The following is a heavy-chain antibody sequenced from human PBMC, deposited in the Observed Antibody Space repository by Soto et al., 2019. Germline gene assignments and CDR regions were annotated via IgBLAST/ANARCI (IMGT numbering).Heavy chain of an antibody. Sequence: QVQLVESGGGVVQPGRSLRLSCAASGFTFSSYATHWVRQAPGKGLEWVAVISYDGSNKYYADSVKGRFTISRDNSKNTLYLQMNSLRAEDTAVYYCARAHGQSWGQGTLVTVSS. CDR3: ARAHGQS. CDR2: ISYDGSNK. CDR1: GFTFSSYA. J-gene: IGHJ4*02. V-gene: IGHV3-30-3*01.